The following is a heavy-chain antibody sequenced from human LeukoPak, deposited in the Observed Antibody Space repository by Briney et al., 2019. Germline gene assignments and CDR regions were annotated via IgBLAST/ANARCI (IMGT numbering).Heavy chain of an antibody. Sequence: GGSLRLSXAASGFTFSGSAMHWVRQASGRGLEWIGRIRTKTNNYATAYAASVNGRFTVSRDDSKNTAYLQMNSLRTEDTAIYYCMSMSVQNCFGDCYGRSWGQGTLVTVSS. CDR3: MSMSVQNCFGDCYGRS. D-gene: IGHD2-21*01. J-gene: IGHJ4*02. CDR1: GFTFSGSA. V-gene: IGHV3-73*01. CDR2: IRTKTNNYAT.